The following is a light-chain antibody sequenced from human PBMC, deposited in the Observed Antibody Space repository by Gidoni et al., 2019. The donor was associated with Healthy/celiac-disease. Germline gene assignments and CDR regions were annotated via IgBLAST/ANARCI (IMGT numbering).Light chain of an antibody. CDR2: AAS. CDR1: QTISSY. V-gene: IGKV1-39*01. CDR3: QQTYSTPHT. Sequence: DIQMTQSPSSLSASVRDRVTITCRATQTISSYLNWYQWKPGKAPELLIYAASSLRSGVPSRFSGSGSGTDFTLTVSSLQPEDFVTYYCQQTYSTPHTFGQGTKLEIK. J-gene: IGKJ2*01.